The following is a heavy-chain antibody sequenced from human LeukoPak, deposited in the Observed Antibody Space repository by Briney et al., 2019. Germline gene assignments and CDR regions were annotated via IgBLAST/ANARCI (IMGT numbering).Heavy chain of an antibody. CDR3: ARGVTIFGVVTPILY. V-gene: IGHV3-30*04. D-gene: IGHD3-3*01. CDR2: ISYDGSNK. Sequence: GGSLRLSCAASGFTFSSYAMHWVRQAPGKGLEWVAVISYDGSNKYYADSVKGRFTSSRDNSKNTLYLQMNSLRAEDTAVYYCARGVTIFGVVTPILYWGQGTLVTVSS. CDR1: GFTFSSYA. J-gene: IGHJ4*02.